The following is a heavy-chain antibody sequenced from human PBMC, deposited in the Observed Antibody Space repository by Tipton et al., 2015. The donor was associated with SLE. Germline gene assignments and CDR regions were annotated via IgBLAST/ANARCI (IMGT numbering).Heavy chain of an antibody. CDR3: AIGVAGTLFFDY. Sequence: QLVQSGAEVKKPGASVKVSCKASGYTFSNYAIIWVRQAPGQGLEWMGWISAYNGNTNYAQKFQGRVTMTTGTSTSTAYMELRSLRSDDTAVYYCAIGVAGTLFFDYWGQGTLVTVSS. J-gene: IGHJ4*02. CDR2: ISAYNGNT. CDR1: GYTFSNYA. D-gene: IGHD6-19*01. V-gene: IGHV1-18*01.